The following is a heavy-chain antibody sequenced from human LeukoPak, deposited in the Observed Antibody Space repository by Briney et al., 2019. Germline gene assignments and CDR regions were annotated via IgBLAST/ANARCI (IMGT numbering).Heavy chain of an antibody. CDR3: ARGLQEVRGVTLP. CDR2: MNPNSGNT. V-gene: IGHV1-8*01. D-gene: IGHD3-10*01. J-gene: IGHJ5*02. Sequence: ASVKVSCKASGYTFTSYDINWVRQATGQGLEWMGWMNPNSGNTGYAQKFQGRVTMTRNTSISTAYMELSSLRSVDTAVYYCARGLQEVRGVTLPWGQGTLVTVSS. CDR1: GYTFTSYD.